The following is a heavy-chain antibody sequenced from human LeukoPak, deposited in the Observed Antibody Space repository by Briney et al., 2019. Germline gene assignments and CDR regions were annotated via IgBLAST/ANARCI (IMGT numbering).Heavy chain of an antibody. D-gene: IGHD3-3*01. CDR1: GYSISSGYY. Sequence: SSETLSLTCTVSGYSISSGYYWGWIRQPPGKGLEWIGSIYHSGSTNYNPSLKSRVTISVDTSKNQFSLKLSSVTAADTAVYYCARGPPGYYDFWSGYYDYWGQGPWSPSPQ. CDR2: IYHSGST. V-gene: IGHV4-38-2*02. CDR3: ARGPPGYYDFWSGYYDY. J-gene: IGHJ4*02.